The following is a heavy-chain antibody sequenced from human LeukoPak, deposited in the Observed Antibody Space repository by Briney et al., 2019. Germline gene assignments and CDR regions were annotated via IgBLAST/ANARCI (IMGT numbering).Heavy chain of an antibody. CDR2: MNPNSGDT. J-gene: IGHJ4*02. V-gene: IGHV1-8*01. Sequence: ASVKVSCKASGYTFSSYDINWVRQATGQGLEWMGWMNPNSGDTGYAQKFQGRVTMTRNTSISTAYMELSSLRSEDTAVYYCAREVRAGSEAATISSGFDYWGQGTLVTVSS. CDR1: GYTFSSYD. D-gene: IGHD5-12*01. CDR3: AREVRAGSEAATISSGFDY.